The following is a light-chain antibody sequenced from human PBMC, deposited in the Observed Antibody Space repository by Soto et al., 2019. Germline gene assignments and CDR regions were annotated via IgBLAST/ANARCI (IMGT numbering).Light chain of an antibody. CDR2: TAS. J-gene: IGKJ1*01. Sequence: DIQMTPSPSTLSASVGDRVTITCRANQSINNWLAWYQQKPGQAPRLLIYTASSLESGVPSRFCGSGSGTEFHRTISSLQSDDFATYYCQQHESYPRTFCQGTKVEIK. CDR1: QSINNW. CDR3: QQHESYPRT. V-gene: IGKV1-5*03.